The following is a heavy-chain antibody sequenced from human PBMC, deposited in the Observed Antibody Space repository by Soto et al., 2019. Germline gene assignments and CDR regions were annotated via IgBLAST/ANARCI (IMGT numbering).Heavy chain of an antibody. CDR3: AKQGPTSPYHCFDH. CDR2: LSDGGGST. CDR1: GFTFSNYA. Sequence: GGSRRLSCGASGFTFSNYAMSWVRQAPGKGLEWVSGLSDGGGSTFYADSVKGRFTLSRDNAKNTLYLQMSSLRAEDTAVYYSAKQGPTSPYHCFDHWGQGTRVTVS. J-gene: IGHJ5*02. V-gene: IGHV3-23*01. D-gene: IGHD2-2*01.